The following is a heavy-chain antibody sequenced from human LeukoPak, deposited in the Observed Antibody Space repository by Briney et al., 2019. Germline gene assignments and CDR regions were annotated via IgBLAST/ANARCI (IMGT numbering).Heavy chain of an antibody. CDR2: IYYSGST. V-gene: IGHV4-31*03. Sequence: SETLSLTCTVSGDSISSGGSYWSWIRQHPGKGLEWIGYIYYSGSTYYNPSLKSRVTISVDTSQNQFSLKLNSVTAADTAVYYCARGISIAAAGTFDYWGQGTLVTVSS. CDR1: GDSISSGGSY. D-gene: IGHD6-13*01. J-gene: IGHJ4*02. CDR3: ARGISIAAAGTFDY.